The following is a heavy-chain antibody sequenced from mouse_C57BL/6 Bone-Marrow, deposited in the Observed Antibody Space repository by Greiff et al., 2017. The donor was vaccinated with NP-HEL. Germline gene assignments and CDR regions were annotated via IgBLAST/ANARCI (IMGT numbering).Heavy chain of an antibody. CDR3: AKGGERTAWFAY. V-gene: IGHV3-6*01. J-gene: IGHJ3*01. CDR2: ISYDGSN. Sequence: ESGPGLVKPSQSLSLTCSVTCYSITSGYYWNWIRQFPGNKLEWMGYISYDGSNNYNPSLKNRISITRDTSKNQFFLKLNSVTTEDTATYYCAKGGERTAWFAYWGQGTLVTVSA. CDR1: CYSITSGYY.